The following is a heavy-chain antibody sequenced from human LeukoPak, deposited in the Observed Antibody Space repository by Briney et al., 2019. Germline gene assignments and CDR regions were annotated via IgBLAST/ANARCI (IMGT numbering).Heavy chain of an antibody. J-gene: IGHJ6*02. CDR3: ARMNGDYGFRNYFYYGLDV. CDR1: GASISGYY. Sequence: SETLSLTCTVSGASISGYYWDWIRQPPGKGLEWIGYMYYSGSTNYNPSLKSRVTMSRDTSKNELSLKLSSVTAADTAVYYCARMNGDYGFRNYFYYGLDVWGQGTTVTVSS. V-gene: IGHV4-59*08. CDR2: MYYSGST. D-gene: IGHD4-17*01.